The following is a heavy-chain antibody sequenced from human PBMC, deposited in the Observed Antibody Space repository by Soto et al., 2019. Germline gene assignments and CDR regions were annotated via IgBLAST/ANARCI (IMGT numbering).Heavy chain of an antibody. D-gene: IGHD2-2*01. J-gene: IGHJ5*02. V-gene: IGHV3-30*18. Sequence: QVQLVESGGGVVQPGRSLRLSCAASGFTFSSYGMHWVRQAPGKGLEWVAVISYAGSNKYYADSVKGRFTISRDNSKNTLYLQMNNLRAEDTAVYYCAKDNCISTSCYRLYNWFDPWGQGTLVTVSS. CDR1: GFTFSSYG. CDR3: AKDNCISTSCYRLYNWFDP. CDR2: ISYAGSNK.